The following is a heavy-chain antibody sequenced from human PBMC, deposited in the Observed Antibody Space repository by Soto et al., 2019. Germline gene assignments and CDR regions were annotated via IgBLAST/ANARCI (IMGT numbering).Heavy chain of an antibody. CDR1: GYTFTGYY. V-gene: IGHV1-2*02. CDR3: ASDPRYFDWLFLPPFDY. D-gene: IGHD3-9*01. Sequence: GASVKVSCKASGYTFTGYYMHWVRQAPGQGLEWMGWINPNSGGTNYAQKFQGRVTMTRDTSISTAYMELSRLRSDDTAVYYCASDPRYFDWLFLPPFDYWGQGTLVTVSS. J-gene: IGHJ4*02. CDR2: INPNSGGT.